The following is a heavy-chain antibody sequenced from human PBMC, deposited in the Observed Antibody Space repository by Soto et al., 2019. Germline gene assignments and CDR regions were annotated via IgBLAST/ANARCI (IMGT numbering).Heavy chain of an antibody. CDR3: ARTPDSSSSVNYYYYYGMDV. J-gene: IGHJ6*02. V-gene: IGHV1-69*13. D-gene: IGHD6-6*01. CDR1: GGTLSSYA. CDR2: IIPIFGTA. Sequence: SVKVSCKASGGTLSSYAISWVRQAPGQGLEWMGGIIPIFGTANYAQKFQGRVTITADESTSTAYMELSSLRSEDTAVYYCARTPDSSSSVNYYYYYGMDVWGQGTTVTVSS.